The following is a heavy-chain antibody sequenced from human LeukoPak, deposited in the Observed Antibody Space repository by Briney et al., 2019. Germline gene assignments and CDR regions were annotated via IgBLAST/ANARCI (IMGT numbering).Heavy chain of an antibody. CDR3: TTAAEQVNYDILTGYYIFDY. Sequence: PGGSLRLSCAASGFSFSTYWMSWVRQAPGKGLEWVGRIKSKTDGGTTDYAAPVKGRFTISRDDSKNTLYLQMNSLKTEDTAVYYCTTAAEQVNYDILTGYYIFDYWGQGTLVTVSS. J-gene: IGHJ4*02. CDR1: GFSFSTYW. V-gene: IGHV3-15*01. D-gene: IGHD3-9*01. CDR2: IKSKTDGGTT.